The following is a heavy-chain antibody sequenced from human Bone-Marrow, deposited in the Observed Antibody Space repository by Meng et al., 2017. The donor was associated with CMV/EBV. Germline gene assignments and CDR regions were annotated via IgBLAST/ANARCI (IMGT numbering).Heavy chain of an antibody. CDR2: IIPIFGTA. CDR1: GGTFSSYA. V-gene: IGHV1-69*05. D-gene: IGHD2-2*01. CDR3: ARVFSSTNQTPEYYYYGMDV. Sequence: SVKVSCKASGGTFSSYAISWVRQAPGQGLEWMGGIIPIFGTANYAQKFQGRVTITTDESTSTAYMELSSLRSEDTAVYYCARVFSSTNQTPEYYYYGMDVWGQGTTVTV. J-gene: IGHJ6*02.